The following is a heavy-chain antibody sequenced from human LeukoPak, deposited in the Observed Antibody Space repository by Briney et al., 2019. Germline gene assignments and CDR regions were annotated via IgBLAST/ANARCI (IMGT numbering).Heavy chain of an antibody. CDR1: GFTFSSYA. D-gene: IGHD3-22*01. CDR2: ISGSGGST. Sequence: GGSLRLSCAASGFTFSSYAMSWVRQAPGKGLEWVSAISGSGGSTYYADSVKGRFTISRDNSKNTLYLQMNSLRAEDTAVYYCAKGSGSSGYYLYFDHWGQGTLVTVSS. V-gene: IGHV3-23*01. J-gene: IGHJ4*02. CDR3: AKGSGSSGYYLYFDH.